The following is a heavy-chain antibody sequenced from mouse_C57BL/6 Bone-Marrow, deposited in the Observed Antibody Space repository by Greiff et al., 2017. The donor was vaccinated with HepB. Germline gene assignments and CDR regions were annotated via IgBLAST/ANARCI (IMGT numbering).Heavy chain of an antibody. Sequence: VQVVESGPGLVQPSQSLSITCTVSGFSLTSYGVHWVRQSPGKGLEWLGVIWRGGSTDYNAAFMSRLSITKDNSKSQVFFKMNSLQADDTAIYYCSKNWLLRSYYYAMDYWGQGTSVTVSS. CDR1: GFSLTSYG. CDR3: SKNWLLRSYYYAMDY. D-gene: IGHD1-1*01. V-gene: IGHV2-5*01. J-gene: IGHJ4*01. CDR2: IWRGGST.